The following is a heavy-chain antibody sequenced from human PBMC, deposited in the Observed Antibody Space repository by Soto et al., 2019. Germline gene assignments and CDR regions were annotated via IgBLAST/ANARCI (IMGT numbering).Heavy chain of an antibody. CDR2: IVVGSGNT. CDR3: AREELTVTTDVYYYGMDV. Sequence: SVKVSCKASGFTFTSSAVQWVRQARGQRLEWIGWIVVGSGNTNYAQKFQERVTVTRDMSTSTVYMELSSLRSEDTAVYYCAREELTVTTDVYYYGMDVWGQGTTVTVSS. V-gene: IGHV1-58*01. J-gene: IGHJ6*02. CDR1: GFTFTSSA. D-gene: IGHD4-17*01.